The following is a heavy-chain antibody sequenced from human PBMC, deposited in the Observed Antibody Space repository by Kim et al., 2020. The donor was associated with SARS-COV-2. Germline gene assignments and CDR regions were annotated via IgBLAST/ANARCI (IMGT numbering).Heavy chain of an antibody. CDR1: GFTFSSYS. CDR2: ISSSSSTI. V-gene: IGHV3-48*02. Sequence: GESLRLSCAASGFTFSSYSMNWVRQAPGKGLEWVSYISSSSSTIYYADSVKGRFTISRDNAKNSLYLQMNSLRDEDTAVYYCARDKDSSSWYRYYYGMDVWGQGTTVTVSS. D-gene: IGHD6-13*01. CDR3: ARDKDSSSWYRYYYGMDV. J-gene: IGHJ6*02.